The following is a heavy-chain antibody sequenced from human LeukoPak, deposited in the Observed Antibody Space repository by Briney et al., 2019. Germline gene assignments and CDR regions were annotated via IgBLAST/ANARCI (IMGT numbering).Heavy chain of an antibody. CDR1: GGSISSYY. CDR2: IYYSGGT. Sequence: SETLSLTCTVSGGSISSYYWSWIRQPPGKGLEWIGYIYYSGGTNYNPSLKSRVTISVDTSKNQFSLKLSSVTAADTAVYYCARGPPPHYYGSAYMDVWGKGTTVTVSS. J-gene: IGHJ6*03. D-gene: IGHD3-10*01. V-gene: IGHV4-59*01. CDR3: ARGPPPHYYGSAYMDV.